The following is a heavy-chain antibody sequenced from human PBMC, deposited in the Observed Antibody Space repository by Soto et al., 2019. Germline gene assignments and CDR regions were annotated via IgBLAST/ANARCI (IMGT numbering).Heavy chain of an antibody. J-gene: IGHJ6*02. D-gene: IGHD2-2*02. Sequence: GASVKVSCKASGYTFTSYDITWVRQATGQGLEWMGWMNPNSGNTGYAQKFQGRVTMTRDTSISTAYMELSSLRSEDTAVYYCARPPAAIMGGEYYYYYYGMDVWGQGTTLTVSS. CDR1: GYTFTSYD. V-gene: IGHV1-8*01. CDR3: ARPPAAIMGGEYYYYYYGMDV. CDR2: MNPNSGNT.